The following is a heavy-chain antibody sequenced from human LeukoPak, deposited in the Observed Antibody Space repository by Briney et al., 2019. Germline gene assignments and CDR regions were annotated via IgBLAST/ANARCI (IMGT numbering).Heavy chain of an antibody. Sequence: GGSLRLSCAASGFTVSSNYMSWVRQAPGKGLEWVSVIYSGGSTYYADSVKGRFTISRDNSKNTLYLQMDSLRPEDTAVYYCARPPLGYDSSGYLGYYYYYYMDVWGKGTTVTVSS. CDR3: ARPPLGYDSSGYLGYYYYYYMDV. V-gene: IGHV3-53*05. CDR1: GFTVSSNY. D-gene: IGHD3-22*01. CDR2: IYSGGST. J-gene: IGHJ6*03.